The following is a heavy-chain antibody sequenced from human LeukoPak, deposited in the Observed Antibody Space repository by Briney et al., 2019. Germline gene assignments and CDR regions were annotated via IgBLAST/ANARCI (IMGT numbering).Heavy chain of an antibody. CDR2: ISYDGSNK. CDR1: GFTFSSYG. J-gene: IGHJ4*02. Sequence: GGSLRLSCAASGFTFSSYGMHWVRQAPGKGLEWVAVISYDGSNKYYTDSVKGRFTISRDNSKNTLYLQMNSLRAEDTAVYYCAKPHYCGSTSCYGESPFDYWGQGTLVTVSS. V-gene: IGHV3-30*18. D-gene: IGHD2-2*01. CDR3: AKPHYCGSTSCYGESPFDY.